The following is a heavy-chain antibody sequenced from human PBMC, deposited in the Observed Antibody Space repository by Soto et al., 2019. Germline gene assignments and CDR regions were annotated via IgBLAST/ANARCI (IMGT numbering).Heavy chain of an antibody. D-gene: IGHD6-13*01. CDR3: AHAAILGYRSSWDYTTFGN. Sequence: PGGSLRLSCAASGFTFSSYAMHWVRQTPGKGLEWVAVISYDGGNKWHADSVKGRFTISRDNSKNTLYLQMNSLRAEDTAVYYCAHAAILGYRSSWDYTTFGNGGQGTLATVSS. J-gene: IGHJ4*02. V-gene: IGHV3-30*04. CDR2: ISYDGGNK. CDR1: GFTFSSYA.